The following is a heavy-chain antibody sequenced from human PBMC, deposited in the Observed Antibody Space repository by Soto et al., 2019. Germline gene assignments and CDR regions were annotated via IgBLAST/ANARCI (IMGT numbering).Heavy chain of an antibody. CDR1: GFTFSSYA. Sequence: GGSLRLSCAASGFTFSSYAMGWVRQAPGKGLEWVANIKQDGSEKYYVDSVKGRFTISRDNAKNSLYLQMNSLRAEDTAVYYCARLPRYCSSTSCPYEYFQHWGQGTLVTVSS. CDR2: IKQDGSEK. V-gene: IGHV3-7*01. J-gene: IGHJ1*01. CDR3: ARLPRYCSSTSCPYEYFQH. D-gene: IGHD2-2*01.